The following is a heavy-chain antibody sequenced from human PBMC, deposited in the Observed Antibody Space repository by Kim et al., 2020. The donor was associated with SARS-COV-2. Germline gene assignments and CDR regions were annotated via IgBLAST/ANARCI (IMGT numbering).Heavy chain of an antibody. D-gene: IGHD7-27*01. J-gene: IGHJ6*02. V-gene: IGHV1-18*01. CDR3: ARCHWGDYYYYYYGMDV. CDR1: GYTFTSYG. Sequence: ASVKVSCKASGYTFTSYGISWVRQAPGQGLEWMGWISAYNGNTNYAQKLQGRVTMTTDTSTSTAYMELRSLRSDDTAVYYCARCHWGDYYYYYYGMDVWGQGTTVTVSS. CDR2: ISAYNGNT.